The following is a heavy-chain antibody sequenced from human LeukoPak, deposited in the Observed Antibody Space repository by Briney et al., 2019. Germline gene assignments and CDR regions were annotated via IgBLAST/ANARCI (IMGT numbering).Heavy chain of an antibody. CDR3: AKDSSSSSWYNVPFYYYYYGMDV. CDR2: ISGSGGST. D-gene: IGHD6-13*01. J-gene: IGHJ6*02. V-gene: IGHV3-23*01. Sequence: GGSLRLSCAASGFTFSSYAMSWVRQAPGKGLEWVSAISGSGGSTYYADSVKGRFTISRDNSKNTLYLQMNSLRAEDTAVYYCAKDSSSSSWYNVPFYYYYYGMDVWGQGATVTVSS. CDR1: GFTFSSYA.